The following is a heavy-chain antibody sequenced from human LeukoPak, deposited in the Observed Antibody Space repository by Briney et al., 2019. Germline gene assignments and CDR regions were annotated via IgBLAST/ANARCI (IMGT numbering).Heavy chain of an antibody. J-gene: IGHJ4*02. Sequence: SETLSLTCTVSGYSISSGFYWGLIRQPPGKGLEWIGSIYHSGSTYYNPSLKSRVTISVDTSKNQFSLKLSSVTAADTAVYYCASSNDYGGNNVDYFDYWGQGTLVTVSS. CDR3: ASSNDYGGNNVDYFDY. CDR1: GYSISSGFY. V-gene: IGHV4-38-2*02. D-gene: IGHD4-23*01. CDR2: IYHSGST.